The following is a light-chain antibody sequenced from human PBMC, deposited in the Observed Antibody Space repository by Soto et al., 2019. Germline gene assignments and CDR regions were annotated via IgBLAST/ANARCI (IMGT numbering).Light chain of an antibody. V-gene: IGKV1-5*03. CDR2: KAS. CDR1: QSISSW. Sequence: DIQMTQSPSTLSASVGDRVGITCRASQSISSWLAWYQQTPGKAPKLLISKASNLESGVPTRFSGSGSGTEFTLTISSLQPDDFATYYCQQYNSYPLTFGGGTKVEIK. CDR3: QQYNSYPLT. J-gene: IGKJ4*01.